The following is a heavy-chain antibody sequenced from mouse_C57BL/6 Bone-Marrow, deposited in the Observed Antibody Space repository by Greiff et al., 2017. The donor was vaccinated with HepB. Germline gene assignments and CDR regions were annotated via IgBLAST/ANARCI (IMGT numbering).Heavy chain of an antibody. D-gene: IGHD2-5*01. J-gene: IGHJ4*01. CDR3: ARAYYSNYYAMDY. V-gene: IGHV1-18*01. CDR2: INPNNGGT. CDR1: GYTFTDYN. Sequence: LKVCGPELVKPGASVKIPCKASGYTFTDYNMDWVKQSHGKSLEWIGDINPNNGGTIYNQKFKGKATLTVDKSSSTAYMELRSLTSEDTAVYYCARAYYSNYYAMDYWGQGTSVTVSS.